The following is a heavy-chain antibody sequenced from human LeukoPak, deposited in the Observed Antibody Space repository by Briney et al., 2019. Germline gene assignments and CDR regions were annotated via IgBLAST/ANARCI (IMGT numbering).Heavy chain of an antibody. CDR3: ARGLVRGYYGSGSYYKMYYFDY. D-gene: IGHD3-10*01. J-gene: IGHJ4*02. V-gene: IGHV4-34*01. Sequence: SETLSLTCAVYGGSFSGYYWSWIRQPPGKGLEWIGEINHSGSTNYNPSLQSRLTISVDTSKNQFSLKLRSVTAADTAVYYCARGLVRGYYGSGSYYKMYYFDYWGQGTLVTVSS. CDR1: GGSFSGYY. CDR2: INHSGST.